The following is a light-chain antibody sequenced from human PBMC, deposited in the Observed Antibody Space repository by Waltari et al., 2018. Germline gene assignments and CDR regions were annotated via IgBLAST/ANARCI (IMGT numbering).Light chain of an antibody. CDR2: DFN. CDR1: SSDIGGYNL. Sequence: QSALTQPDSVSGSPGQWITISCTGTSSDIGGYNLVSWYQQHPANAPKLMIYDFNKRPSGVSNRFSGSKSGNTASLTISGLQTEDEADYYCCSYGGSFTWIFGGGTKLTVL. CDR3: CSYGGSFTWI. J-gene: IGLJ2*01. V-gene: IGLV2-23*02.